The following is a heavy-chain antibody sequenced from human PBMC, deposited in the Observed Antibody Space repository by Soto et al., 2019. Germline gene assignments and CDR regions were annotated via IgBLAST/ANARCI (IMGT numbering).Heavy chain of an antibody. CDR2: MNPNSGNT. D-gene: IGHD4-4*01. CDR1: GYTFTSYD. J-gene: IGHJ6*02. Sequence: QVQLVQSGAEVKKPGASVKVSCKASGYTFTSYDINWVRQATGQGLEWMGWMNPNSGNTGYAQKFRGRVTMTRNTSISTAYMELSSLRSEDTAVYYCARAKGNSGYYYYGMDVWGQGTTVTVSS. V-gene: IGHV1-8*01. CDR3: ARAKGNSGYYYYGMDV.